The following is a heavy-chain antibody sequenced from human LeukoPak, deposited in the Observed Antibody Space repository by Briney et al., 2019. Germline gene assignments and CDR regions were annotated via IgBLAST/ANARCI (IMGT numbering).Heavy chain of an antibody. D-gene: IGHD2/OR15-2a*01. J-gene: IGHJ4*02. Sequence: GGALRLSCVPSVFTLSSSWMSWVRQAPAKGLEWVATIKQDGSDKYFLDSVKGRFTISSDNAKNSLYLQMNSLRAEDTAVYYCARNRARFDYWGQGTLVTVSS. CDR1: VFTLSSSW. CDR2: IKQDGSDK. V-gene: IGHV3-7*04. CDR3: ARNRARFDY.